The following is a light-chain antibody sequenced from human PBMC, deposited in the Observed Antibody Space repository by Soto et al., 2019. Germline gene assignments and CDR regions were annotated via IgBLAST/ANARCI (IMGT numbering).Light chain of an antibody. V-gene: IGLV2-11*01. CDR1: SRDVGNYNY. Sequence: QSALTQPRSVSGSPGQSVTISCTGTSRDVGNYNYVSGYQQHPGKAPKLMIYDVNKRRSGVPDRFSGSKSGNTASLTISGLQAEDEADYYCCSYAGSYTLVFGGGTKVTVL. CDR2: DVN. CDR3: CSYAGSYTLV. J-gene: IGLJ2*01.